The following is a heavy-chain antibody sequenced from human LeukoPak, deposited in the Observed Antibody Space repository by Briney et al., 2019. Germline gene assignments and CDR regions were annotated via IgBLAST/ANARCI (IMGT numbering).Heavy chain of an antibody. V-gene: IGHV1-69*06. Sequence: ASVKVSCKASGGTFSSYAISWVRQDPGQGLEWMGGIIPIFGTANYAQKFQGRVTITADKSTSTAYMELSSLRSEDTAVYYCARYHTIFGVDGYAFDIWGQGTMVTVSS. CDR3: ARYHTIFGVDGYAFDI. CDR1: GGTFSSYA. J-gene: IGHJ3*02. CDR2: IIPIFGTA. D-gene: IGHD3-3*01.